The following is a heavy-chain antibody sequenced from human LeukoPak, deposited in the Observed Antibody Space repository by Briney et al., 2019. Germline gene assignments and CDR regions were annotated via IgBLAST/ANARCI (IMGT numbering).Heavy chain of an antibody. D-gene: IGHD5-24*01. V-gene: IGHV1-69*06. Sequence: SVKVSCKASGYTFTSYGISWVRQAPGQGLEWMGGIIPIFGTANYAQKFQGRVTITADKSTSTAYMELSSLRSEDTAVYYCTTRRWAQEMATIPYYFNYWGQGTLVTVSS. CDR3: TTRRWAQEMATIPYYFNY. CDR2: IIPIFGTA. J-gene: IGHJ4*02. CDR1: GYTFTSYG.